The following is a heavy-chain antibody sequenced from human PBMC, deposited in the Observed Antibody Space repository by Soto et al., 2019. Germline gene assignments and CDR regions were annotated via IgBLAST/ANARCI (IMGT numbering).Heavy chain of an antibody. CDR2: ISSSSSTI. D-gene: IGHD1-26*01. CDR3: ARDRAGAQYGLDV. Sequence: EVQLVESGGGLVQPGGSLRLSCAASGFTFSSYSMNWVRQAPGKGLEWVSYISSSSSTIYYVESVKGRFTISRDNAKNSLYLQMTSLRDEDTAVYYCARDRAGAQYGLDVWGQGTTVTVSS. J-gene: IGHJ6*02. V-gene: IGHV3-48*02. CDR1: GFTFSSYS.